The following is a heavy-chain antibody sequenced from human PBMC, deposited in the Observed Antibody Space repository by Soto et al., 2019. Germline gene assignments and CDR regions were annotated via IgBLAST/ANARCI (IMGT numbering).Heavy chain of an antibody. CDR3: AILFGYSYGAVAY. D-gene: IGHD5-18*01. CDR1: GFTFGSSA. Sequence: EVQLLESGGGLVEPGGSLRLSCAASGFTFGSSAMSWVRQAPGKGLEWASRVSGSGGSTYYADSVKGRFTITRDKSKYTVSLRMHSLIVDATAVYYCAILFGYSYGAVAYWGQGTLVTVSS. CDR2: VSGSGGST. J-gene: IGHJ4*02. V-gene: IGHV3-23*01.